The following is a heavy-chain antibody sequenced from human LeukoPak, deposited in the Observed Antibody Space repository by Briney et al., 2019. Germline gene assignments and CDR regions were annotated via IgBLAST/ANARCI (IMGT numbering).Heavy chain of an antibody. CDR2: ISSSSSYI. V-gene: IGHV3-21*01. CDR3: ARDLRQWLVPYDAFDI. CDR1: GFTFSSYS. Sequence: GGSLRLSCAASGFTFSSYSMNWVRQAPGEGLEWVSSISSSSSYIYYADSVKGRFTISRDNAKNSLYLQMNSLRAEDTAVYYCARDLRQWLVPYDAFDIWGKGTTVTVSS. D-gene: IGHD6-19*01. J-gene: IGHJ3*02.